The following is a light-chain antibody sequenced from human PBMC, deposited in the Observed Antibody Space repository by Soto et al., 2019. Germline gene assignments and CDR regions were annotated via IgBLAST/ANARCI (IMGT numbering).Light chain of an antibody. V-gene: IGLV2-14*01. CDR3: SSYTTSSTLI. Sequence: QSALTQPASVSGSPGQSIAISCTGTSSDDGAYNYVSWYQQHPGTAPKLMIYDVRDRPSGVSDRFSGSKSGNTASLTISGLQAEDEADYYCSSYTTSSTLIFGGGTKLTVL. CDR1: SSDDGAYNY. CDR2: DVR. J-gene: IGLJ2*01.